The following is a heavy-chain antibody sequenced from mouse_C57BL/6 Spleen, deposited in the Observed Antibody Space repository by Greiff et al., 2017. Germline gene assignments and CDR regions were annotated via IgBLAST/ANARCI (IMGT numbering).Heavy chain of an antibody. CDR3: ASWDDYDYEVWFCC. CDR1: GFNINDYY. Sequence: VQLQQSGAALVKPGASVKLSCTASGFNINDYYMHWVKQRPEQGLEWIGRIDPEDGETKYAPKFQGSATITADTASNTAYLQLSSLTSEDTAVYYFASWDDYDYEVWFCCWGQGPLVT. J-gene: IGHJ3*02. D-gene: IGHD2-4*01. CDR2: IDPEDGET. V-gene: IGHV14-2*01.